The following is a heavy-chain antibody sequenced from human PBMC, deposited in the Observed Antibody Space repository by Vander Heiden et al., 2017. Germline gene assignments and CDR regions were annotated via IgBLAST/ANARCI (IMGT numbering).Heavy chain of an antibody. J-gene: IGHJ6*02. CDR1: GFTFTTYG. V-gene: IGHV3-33*05. CDR2: IQSDGSRV. CDR3: ARDDCTRPSCLGR. Sequence: VESGGGVVQPGSSLRLSCVASGFTFTTYGMYWVRQAPGRGPEWVAAIQSDGSRVYYSHSMKDRLTISRDDSRNTVWLQMHSLRADDTAIYYCARDDCTRPSCLGRWGRGTTVTV. D-gene: IGHD2-21*01.